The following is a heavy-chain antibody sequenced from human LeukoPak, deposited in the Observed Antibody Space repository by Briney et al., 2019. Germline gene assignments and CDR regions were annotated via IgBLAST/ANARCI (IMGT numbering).Heavy chain of an antibody. Sequence: GGSLRLSCAASGFTFSSYAMSWVRQAPGKGLEWVSAISGSGGSTYYADSVKGRFTISRDNSKNTLYLQMNSLRAKDTAVYYCAKDPAGSGTHDRYFDYWGQGTLVTVSS. CDR3: AKDPAGSGTHDRYFDY. V-gene: IGHV3-23*01. CDR2: ISGSGGST. CDR1: GFTFSSYA. D-gene: IGHD3-10*01. J-gene: IGHJ4*02.